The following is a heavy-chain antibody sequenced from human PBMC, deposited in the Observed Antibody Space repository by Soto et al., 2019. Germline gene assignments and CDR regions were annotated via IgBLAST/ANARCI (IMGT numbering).Heavy chain of an antibody. J-gene: IGHJ6*02. CDR3: ARVPYSSSYYYYYGMDV. CDR1: GFTFSSYA. CDR2: ISYDGSNK. Sequence: QVQLVESGGGVVQPGRSLRLSCAASGFTFSSYAMHWVRQAPGKGLEWVAVISYDGSNKYYADSVKGRFTISRDNSKNPLYLQMNSLRAEDTAVYYCARVPYSSSYYYYYGMDVWGQGTTVTVSS. V-gene: IGHV3-30-3*01. D-gene: IGHD6-6*01.